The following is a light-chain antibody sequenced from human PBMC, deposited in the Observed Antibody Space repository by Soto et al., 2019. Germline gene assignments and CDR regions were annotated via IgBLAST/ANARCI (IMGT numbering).Light chain of an antibody. J-gene: IGLJ2*01. CDR3: SSYTTSSTVV. Sequence: QSALTQPASVSGSPGPSSTISCTGTSSDVGPYNYVSWYQQHPGKDPQVMIYEVSNRPSGVSNRFSGSKSGNTASLTISGLQAEDEADYYCSSYTTSSTVVFGGGTKVTV. CDR1: SSDVGPYNY. CDR2: EVS. V-gene: IGLV2-14*01.